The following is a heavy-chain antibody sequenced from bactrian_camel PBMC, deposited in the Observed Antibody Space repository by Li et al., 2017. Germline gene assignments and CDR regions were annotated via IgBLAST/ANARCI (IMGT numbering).Heavy chain of an antibody. Sequence: DVQLVESGGGLVQPGGSLRLSCAASGFTFSSYAMSWVRQPPGKELEWVSTIADDESRTYYADSVKGRFTISRDNANSTLYLQMNSLKSEDTGLYYCVTGGSIRAIRSRRWGQGTQVTVS. CDR1: GFTFSSYA. CDR2: IADDESRT. D-gene: IGHD3*01. V-gene: IGHV3S40*01. J-gene: IGHJ4*01. CDR3: VTGGSIRAIRSRR.